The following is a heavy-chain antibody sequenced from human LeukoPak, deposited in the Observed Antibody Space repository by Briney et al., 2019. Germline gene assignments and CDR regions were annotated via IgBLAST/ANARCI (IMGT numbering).Heavy chain of an antibody. Sequence: GGSLTLSCVASGFSFDKFGMHWVRQAPGKGLEYVSSVSADESGKYYTKSVRGRFSISRDNSKNTMYLQLGNLRPDDMGIYYCASLDRSEIPWGPGTLVTVSS. D-gene: IGHD1-26*01. CDR3: ASLDRSEIP. CDR1: GFSFDKFG. V-gene: IGHV3-64*01. CDR2: VSADESGK. J-gene: IGHJ5*02.